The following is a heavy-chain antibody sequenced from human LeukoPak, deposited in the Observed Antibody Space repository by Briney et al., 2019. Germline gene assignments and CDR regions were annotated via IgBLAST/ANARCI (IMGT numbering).Heavy chain of an antibody. CDR2: IRYDGSNK. Sequence: GGSLRLSCAASGFTFSSYGMHWVRQAPGKGLEWVAFIRYDGSNKYYADSVKGRFTISRDNSKNTLYLQMNSLRAEDTAVYHCAKDPTGYYYDSSGYYGGYWGQGTLVTVSS. CDR3: AKDPTGYYYDSSGYYGGY. V-gene: IGHV3-30*02. J-gene: IGHJ4*02. D-gene: IGHD3-22*01. CDR1: GFTFSSYG.